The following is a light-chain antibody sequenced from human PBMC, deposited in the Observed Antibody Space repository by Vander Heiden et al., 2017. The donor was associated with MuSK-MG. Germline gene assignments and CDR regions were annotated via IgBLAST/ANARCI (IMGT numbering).Light chain of an antibody. V-gene: IGLV4-69*01. CDR3: QTWGTGIQV. Sequence: QLVLTQSPSASASLGASVKLTCTLSSGPSGYVIAWHQQQPEKGPRYLMKLNSDGSHRKGDGIPDRFSGSSSGAERYLTISSLQAEDEADYYCQTWGTGIQVFGGGTKVTVL. CDR2: LNSDGSH. J-gene: IGLJ2*01. CDR1: SGPSGYV.